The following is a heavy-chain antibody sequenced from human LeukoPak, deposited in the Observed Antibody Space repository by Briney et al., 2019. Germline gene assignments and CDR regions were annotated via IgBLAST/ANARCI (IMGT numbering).Heavy chain of an antibody. D-gene: IGHD3-22*01. Sequence: PGGSLRLSCEASEFNFDDYAMAWVRQAPGKGLEWVAGINWVGGTTSYADSVKGRFTISRDNAKNSLYLQMNSLRAEDAALYYCARNRYYYDSSGSSPLYLSYYYMDVWGIRTTVTVSS. J-gene: IGHJ6*03. CDR2: INWVGGTT. CDR1: EFNFDDYA. V-gene: IGHV3-20*04. CDR3: ARNRYYYDSSGSSPLYLSYYYMDV.